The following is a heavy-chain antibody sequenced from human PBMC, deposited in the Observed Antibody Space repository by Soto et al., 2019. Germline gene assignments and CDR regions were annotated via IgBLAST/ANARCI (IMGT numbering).Heavy chain of an antibody. CDR2: INPNTGNP. V-gene: IGHV7-4-1*01. Sequence: ASVNGSWKCSGYNFNSHSINWLRQAPGQGLEWMGWINPNTGNPTYEQGFTGRFVFSVDTSVSTVYLQIFSLKADDSAVYYCARDRASGSFDYWGQGTLVTVSS. J-gene: IGHJ4*02. D-gene: IGHD1-26*01. CDR1: GYNFNSHS. CDR3: ARDRASGSFDY.